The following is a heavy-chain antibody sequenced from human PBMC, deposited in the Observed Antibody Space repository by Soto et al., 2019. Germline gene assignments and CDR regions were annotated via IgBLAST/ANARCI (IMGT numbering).Heavy chain of an antibody. CDR1: GDPIISSDFY. D-gene: IGHD3-3*02. CDR2: IFYLGSS. CDR3: ARHSLALRKNNWFDP. V-gene: IGHV4-39*01. Sequence: SETLSLTCTVSGDPIISSDFYWGWVRQPPGKGLEWIGSIFYLGSSYYNPSLKSRVTMSVDTSKNQFSLRLRSVTAADTALYFCARHSLALRKNNWFDPWGQGIMVTVSS. J-gene: IGHJ5*02.